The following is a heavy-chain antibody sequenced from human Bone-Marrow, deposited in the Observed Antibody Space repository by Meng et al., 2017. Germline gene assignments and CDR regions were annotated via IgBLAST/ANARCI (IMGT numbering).Heavy chain of an antibody. Sequence: SLKISCAASGFTFSIYWMHWVRQAPGKGLEWVSSISSSSSYIYYADSVKGRFTISRDNAKNSLYLQMNRLRAEDTAVYYCASQLWLPYYYYGMDVWGQGTTVTVSS. CDR2: ISSSSSYI. V-gene: IGHV3-21*01. J-gene: IGHJ6*02. D-gene: IGHD5-18*01. CDR1: GFTFSIYW. CDR3: ASQLWLPYYYYGMDV.